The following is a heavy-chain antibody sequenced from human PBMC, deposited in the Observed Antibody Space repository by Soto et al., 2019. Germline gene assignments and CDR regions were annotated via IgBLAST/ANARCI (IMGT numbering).Heavy chain of an antibody. J-gene: IGHJ3*02. CDR2: INHSGST. V-gene: IGHV4-34*01. CDR1: GGSFSVYY. Sequence: SETLSLTCAVYGGSFSVYYWSWIRQPPGKGLEWIGEINHSGSTNYNPSLKSRVTISVDTSKNQFSLKLSSVTAADTAVYYCARVGIAARPDAFDIWGQGTMVTVSS. D-gene: IGHD6-6*01. CDR3: ARVGIAARPDAFDI.